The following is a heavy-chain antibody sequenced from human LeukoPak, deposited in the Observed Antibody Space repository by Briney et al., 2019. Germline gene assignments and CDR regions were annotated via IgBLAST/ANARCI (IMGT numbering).Heavy chain of an antibody. CDR2: IKQDGSEK. D-gene: IGHD6-13*01. CDR3: ASGQQLGY. J-gene: IGHJ4*02. V-gene: IGHV3-7*03. Sequence: GGSLRLSCAASGFTFSTYWMTWVRQAPGKGLEWVANIKQDGSEKHYVDFVKGRFTISRDNAKNSLYLQMNSLRAEDTAVYYCASGQQLGYWGQGTLVTVSS. CDR1: GFTFSTYW.